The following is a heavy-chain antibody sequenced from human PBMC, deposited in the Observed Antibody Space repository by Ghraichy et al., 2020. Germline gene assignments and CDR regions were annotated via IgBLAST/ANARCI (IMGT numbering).Heavy chain of an antibody. Sequence: SETLSLTCTVSGGSISSRSYYWGWIRQPPGKGLEWIGSICYSGSTYYTPSLKSRVTISLDTSKNQFSLKLSSVTAADTAVYYCARDSFSGELSSCGGDCYSPAFDIWGQGTMVTVFS. D-gene: IGHD2-21*01. J-gene: IGHJ3*02. CDR3: ARDSFSGELSSCGGDCYSPAFDI. CDR1: GGSISSRSYY. CDR2: ICYSGST. V-gene: IGHV4-39*07.